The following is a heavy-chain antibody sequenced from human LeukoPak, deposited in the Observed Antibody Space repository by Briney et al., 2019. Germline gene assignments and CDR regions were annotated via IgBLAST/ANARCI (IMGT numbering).Heavy chain of an antibody. J-gene: IGHJ4*02. CDR2: INPNSGGT. Sequence: ASVKVSCKASGYTFTGYYMHWVRQAPGQGLEWMGWINPNSGGTNYAQKFQGRVTMTRDTSISTAYMELSRLRSDDTAVYYCARAPYDYVWGSYPPDNSYYFDYWGQGTLVTVSS. D-gene: IGHD3-16*02. CDR3: ARAPYDYVWGSYPPDNSYYFDY. CDR1: GYTFTGYY. V-gene: IGHV1-2*02.